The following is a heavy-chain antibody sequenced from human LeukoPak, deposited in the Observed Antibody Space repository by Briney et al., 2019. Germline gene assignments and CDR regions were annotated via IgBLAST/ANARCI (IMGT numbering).Heavy chain of an antibody. D-gene: IGHD5-18*01. CDR1: GDTVTGFS. J-gene: IGHJ4*02. Sequence: ASVKVSCKVSGDTVTGFSIHWVRQAPGHGLEWMGGFDPGDGARIFAQKFQGRVTMTEDTSTDTAYMDLSSLRSEDTAVYYCATGYTYDYSHYWGQGTLVTVSS. CDR3: ATGYTYDYSHY. V-gene: IGHV1-24*01. CDR2: FDPGDGAR.